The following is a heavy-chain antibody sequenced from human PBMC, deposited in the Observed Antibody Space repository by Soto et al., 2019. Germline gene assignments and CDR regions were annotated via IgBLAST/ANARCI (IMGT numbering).Heavy chain of an antibody. CDR2: IYYSGST. D-gene: IGHD3-3*01. V-gene: IGHV4-59*01. Sequence: PSETLSLTCTVSCGSISRYYWSWIRQPPGKGLEWIGYIYYSGSTNYNPSLKSRVTISVDTSKNQFSLKLSSVTAADTAVYYCARAYYDFWSGYFGPLFAISGQGTMVTVSS. J-gene: IGHJ3*02. CDR1: CGSISRYY. CDR3: ARAYYDFWSGYFGPLFAI.